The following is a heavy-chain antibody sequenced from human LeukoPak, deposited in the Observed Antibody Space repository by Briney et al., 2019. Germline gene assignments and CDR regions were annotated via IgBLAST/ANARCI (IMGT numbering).Heavy chain of an antibody. J-gene: IGHJ6*03. V-gene: IGHV1-2*06. CDR1: GYTFTGYY. D-gene: IGHD6-6*01. CDR2: TNPNSGGT. CDR3: ARGQWGSSNYYYYYMDV. Sequence: ASVKVSRKASGYTFTGYYMHWVRQAPGQGLEWMGRTNPNSGGTNYAQKFQGRVTMTRDTSISTAYMELSRLRSGDTAVYYCARGQWGSSNYYYYYMDVWGKGTTVTVSS.